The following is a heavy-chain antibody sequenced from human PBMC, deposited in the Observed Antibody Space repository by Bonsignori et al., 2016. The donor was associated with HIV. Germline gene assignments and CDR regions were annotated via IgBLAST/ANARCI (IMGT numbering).Heavy chain of an antibody. V-gene: IGHV3-30-3*01. J-gene: IGHJ3*02. CDR3: ARGRMVRGVTDAFDI. CDR2: ISYDGSNK. D-gene: IGHD3-10*01. Sequence: VRQAPGKGLEWVAVISYDGSNKYYADSVKGRFTISRDNSKNTLYLQMNSLRAEDTAVYYCARGRMVRGVTDAFDIWGQGTMVTVSS.